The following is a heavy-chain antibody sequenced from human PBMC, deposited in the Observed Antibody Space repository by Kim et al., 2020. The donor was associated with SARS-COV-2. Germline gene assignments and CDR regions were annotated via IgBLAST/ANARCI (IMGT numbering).Heavy chain of an antibody. CDR3: ACVYDFWSGFGNDTGIQTFDY. Sequence: SVKVSCKASGGTFSSYAISWVRQAPGQGLEWMGGIIPIFGTANYAQKFQGRVTITADESTSTAYMELSSLRSEDTAVYYCACVYDFWSGFGNDTGIQTFDYWGQGTLVTVSS. J-gene: IGHJ4*02. CDR2: IIPIFGTA. CDR1: GGTFSSYA. D-gene: IGHD3-3*01. V-gene: IGHV1-69*13.